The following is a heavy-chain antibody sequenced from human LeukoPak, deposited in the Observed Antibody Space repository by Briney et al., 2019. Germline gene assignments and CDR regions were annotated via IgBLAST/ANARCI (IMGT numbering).Heavy chain of an antibody. D-gene: IGHD1-26*01. Sequence: GGSLRLSCAASGFTFSSYSMDWVRQAPGQGLEWVSSIGSSSSYIYYADSVKGRFTISRDNAKNSLYLQMNSLRAEDTAVYYCARVIVVGASDAFDIWGQGTMVTVSS. CDR1: GFTFSSYS. V-gene: IGHV3-21*01. CDR3: ARVIVVGASDAFDI. CDR2: IGSSSSYI. J-gene: IGHJ3*02.